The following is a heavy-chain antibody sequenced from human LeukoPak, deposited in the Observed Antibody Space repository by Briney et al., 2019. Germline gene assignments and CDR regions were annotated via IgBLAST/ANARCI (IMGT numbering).Heavy chain of an antibody. Sequence: PSETLSLTCTVSGGSIGSYFWTWIRQPAGKGLEWIGRIYSSGSTNYNPSLKSRLTMSIDTSKSQFSLNLTSVTAADTAVYYCARGRRYDSSGYKTSGWYFDLWGRGTLVTVSS. CDR3: ARGRRYDSSGYKTSGWYFDL. J-gene: IGHJ2*01. CDR2: IYSSGST. D-gene: IGHD3-22*01. CDR1: GGSIGSYF. V-gene: IGHV4-4*07.